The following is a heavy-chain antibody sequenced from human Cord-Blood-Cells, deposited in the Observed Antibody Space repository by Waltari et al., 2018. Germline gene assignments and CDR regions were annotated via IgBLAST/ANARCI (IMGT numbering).Heavy chain of an antibody. V-gene: IGHV3-9*01. CDR1: GFPFDDYD. D-gene: IGHD7-27*01. J-gene: IGHJ3*02. CDR3: AKRHLGMDAFDI. Sequence: EVQLVESGGGLVQPGRSLRLCCVASGFPFDDYDMHWVRQAPGKGLEWVSGISWNSGNIGYADSVKGRFTISRDNAKNSLYLQMNSLRAEDTALYYCAKRHLGMDAFDIWGQGTMVTVSS. CDR2: ISWNSGNI.